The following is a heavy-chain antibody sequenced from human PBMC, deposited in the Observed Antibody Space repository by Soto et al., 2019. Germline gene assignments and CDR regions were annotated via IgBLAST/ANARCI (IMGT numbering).Heavy chain of an antibody. CDR1: GFTCSTYS. J-gene: IGHJ6*02. D-gene: IGHD5-18*01. Sequence: PGGSLRLSCAASGFTCSTYSMNWVRQAPGKGLEWVSSISSSSGYIYYADSVKGRFTISRDDAKNSLSLQMNSVRAEDTAVYYCARVRSYSYGQGYGMDVWGQGTTVTVSS. CDR2: ISSSSGYI. CDR3: ARVRSYSYGQGYGMDV. V-gene: IGHV3-21*01.